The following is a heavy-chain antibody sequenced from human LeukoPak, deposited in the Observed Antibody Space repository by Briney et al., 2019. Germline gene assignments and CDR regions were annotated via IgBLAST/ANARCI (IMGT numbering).Heavy chain of an antibody. CDR3: AELGITMIGGA. D-gene: IGHD3-10*02. J-gene: IGHJ6*04. CDR1: GFTFSSYA. V-gene: IGHV3-23*01. CDR2: ISGSGGST. Sequence: GGSLRLSCAASGFTFSSYAMSWVRQAPGKGLEWVSAISGSGGSTYFADSVKGRFTISRDNAKNSLYLQMNSLRAEDTAVYYCAELGITMIGGAWGKGTTVTISS.